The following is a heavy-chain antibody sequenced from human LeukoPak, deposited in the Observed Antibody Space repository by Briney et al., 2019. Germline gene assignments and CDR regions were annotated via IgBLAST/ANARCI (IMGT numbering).Heavy chain of an antibody. V-gene: IGHV1-2*02. D-gene: IGHD3-10*01. J-gene: IGHJ5*02. CDR3: ARDLGGSGWFDP. CDR2: INAKNGGT. CDR1: GYTFTDYY. Sequence: ASVTVSCKASGYTFTDYYLHWVRQAPGQGLEWMGWINAKNGGTEYAQKFQGRVTLTRDTSISTAYMVLTSLRYDDTAVYYCARDLGGSGWFDPWGQGTLVTVSS.